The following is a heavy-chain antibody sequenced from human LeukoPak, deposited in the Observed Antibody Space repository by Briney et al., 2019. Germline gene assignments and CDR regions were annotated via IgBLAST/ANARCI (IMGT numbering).Heavy chain of an antibody. V-gene: IGHV3-23*01. Sequence: GGSLRLSCAASGFTFSSYAMSWVRQAPGKGLEWVSGISGSGGSTYYADSVKGRFTISRDNSKNTLYLQMNSLRAEDTAVYSCAKESGSNLYYYSYMDVWGKGTTVTVSS. J-gene: IGHJ6*03. CDR2: ISGSGGST. CDR3: AKESGSNLYYYSYMDV. CDR1: GFTFSSYA. D-gene: IGHD6-13*01.